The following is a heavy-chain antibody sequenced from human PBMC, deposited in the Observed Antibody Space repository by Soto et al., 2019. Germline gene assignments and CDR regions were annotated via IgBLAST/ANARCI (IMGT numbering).Heavy chain of an antibody. CDR1: GGTFSSYA. J-gene: IGHJ4*02. CDR3: ARDHSEQTTTYYFDY. Sequence: ASVKVSCKASGGTFSSYAISWVRQAPGEGLEWMGGIIPIFGTANYAQKFQGRVTITADESTSTAYMELSSLRSEDTAVYYCARDHSEQTTTYYFDYWGQGTLVTVSS. V-gene: IGHV1-69*13. D-gene: IGHD4-17*01. CDR2: IIPIFGTA.